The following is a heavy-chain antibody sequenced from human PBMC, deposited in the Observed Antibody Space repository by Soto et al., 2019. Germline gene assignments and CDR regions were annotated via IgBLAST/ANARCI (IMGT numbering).Heavy chain of an antibody. Sequence: QVQLVESGGGVVQPGRSLRLSCAASGFTFSSYGMHWVRQAPGKGLEWVAVISYDGSNKYYADSVKGRFTISRDNSKNTLYLQMNSLRAEDTAVYYCANTRDVWGQGTTVTVSS. CDR1: GFTFSSYG. J-gene: IGHJ6*02. CDR2: ISYDGSNK. CDR3: ANTRDV. V-gene: IGHV3-30*18.